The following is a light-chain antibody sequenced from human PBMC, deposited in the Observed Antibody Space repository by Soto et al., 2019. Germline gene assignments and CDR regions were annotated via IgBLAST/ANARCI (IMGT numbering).Light chain of an antibody. J-gene: IGLJ3*02. CDR2: GNS. CDR1: SSNIGAGYD. V-gene: IGLV1-40*01. Sequence: QSVLTQPPSVSGAPGQRVTISCPGSSSNIGAGYDVHWYQQLPGTAPKLLIYGNSNRPSGVPDRCSGSKSGTSASLAITGLQAEDEADYYCQSYDSSLSGLWVFGTGTKLTVL. CDR3: QSYDSSLSGLWV.